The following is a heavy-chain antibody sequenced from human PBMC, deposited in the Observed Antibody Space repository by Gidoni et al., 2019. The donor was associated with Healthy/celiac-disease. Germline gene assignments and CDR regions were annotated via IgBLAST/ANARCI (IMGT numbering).Heavy chain of an antibody. Sequence: EVQLVASGRCVVKPGRSVSLSCTASGFNFGDYAMGWFRQAPGKGLEWVGFIRSIAYGGTTEYAASVKGRFTISRDDSKSIAYLQMNSLKTEDTAVYYCTRVAWYYYDSSGYIDYWGQGTLVTVSS. CDR1: GFNFGDYA. D-gene: IGHD3-22*01. V-gene: IGHV3-49*05. J-gene: IGHJ4*02. CDR3: TRVAWYYYDSSGYIDY. CDR2: IRSIAYGGTT.